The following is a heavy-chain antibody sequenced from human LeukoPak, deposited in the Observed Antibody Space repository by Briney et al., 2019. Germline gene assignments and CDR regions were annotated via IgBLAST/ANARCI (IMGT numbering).Heavy chain of an antibody. D-gene: IGHD3-10*01. V-gene: IGHV3-7*03. CDR2: IKQDETEK. CDR1: GFTFSNFW. CDR3: ARDISGDY. Sequence: PGGSLRLSCTASGFTFSNFWMGWVRQAPGKGLEWVANIKQDETEKFYLGSVKGRFTISRDNAKNTLYLQMDSLRVEDTAVYYCARDISGDYWGQGTLVTVSS. J-gene: IGHJ4*02.